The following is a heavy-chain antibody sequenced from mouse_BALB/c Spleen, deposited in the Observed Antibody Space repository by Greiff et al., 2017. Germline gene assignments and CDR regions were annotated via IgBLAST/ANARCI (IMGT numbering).Heavy chain of an antibody. CDR1: GYTFTSSW. CDR2: IHPNSGNT. J-gene: IGHJ4*01. CDR3: AKSYCAMDV. Sequence: LLQPGSVLVRPGASVKLSCKASGYTFTSSWMYWVKQRPGQGLEWIGEIHPNSGNTNYNEKFKGKATLTVDTPSSTAYVELSRLTSEDSAVYYCAKSYCAMDVWGEGTTVTVSS. V-gene: IGHV1S130*01.